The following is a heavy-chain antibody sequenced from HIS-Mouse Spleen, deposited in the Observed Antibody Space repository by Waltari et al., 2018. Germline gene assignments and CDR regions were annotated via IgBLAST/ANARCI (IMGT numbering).Heavy chain of an antibody. CDR1: GGSISSSSYY. Sequence: QLQLQESGPGLVTPSETLSPTCTVSGGSISSSSYYWGWLRQPPGKGLEWIGSIYYSGSTYYNPSLKSRVTISVDTSKNQFSLKLSSVTAADTAVYYCAREIPYSSSWYDWYFDLWGRGTLVTVSS. V-gene: IGHV4-39*07. J-gene: IGHJ2*01. CDR3: AREIPYSSSWYDWYFDL. D-gene: IGHD6-13*01. CDR2: IYYSGST.